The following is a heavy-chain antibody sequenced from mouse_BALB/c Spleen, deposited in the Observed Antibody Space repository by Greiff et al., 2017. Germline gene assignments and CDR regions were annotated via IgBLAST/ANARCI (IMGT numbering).Heavy chain of an antibody. J-gene: IGHJ1*01. V-gene: IGHV1-54*01. D-gene: IGHD1-1*01. CDR3: ARRAYYGYGYFDV. CDR1: GYAFTNYL. CDR2: INPGSGGT. Sequence: QVQLQQSGAELVRPGTSVKVSCKASGYAFTNYLIEWVKQRPGQGLEWIGVINPGSGGTNYNEKFKGKATLTVDKSSSTAYMELRSLTSEDTAVYYCARRAYYGYGYFDVWGAGTTVTVSS.